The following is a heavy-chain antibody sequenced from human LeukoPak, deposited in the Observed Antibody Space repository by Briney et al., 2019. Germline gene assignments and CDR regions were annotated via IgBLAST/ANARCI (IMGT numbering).Heavy chain of an antibody. CDR3: ARHFDTTGYYDILTGYYGAPYYYYGMDV. J-gene: IGHJ6*02. V-gene: IGHV4-59*08. CDR1: GGSISSYY. D-gene: IGHD3-9*01. CDR2: IYYSGST. Sequence: PSETLSLTCTVSGGSISSYYWSWIRQPPGKGLEWIGYIYYSGSTNYNPSLKSRVTISVDTSKNQFSLKLSSVTAADTAVYYCARHFDTTGYYDILTGYYGAPYYYYGMDVWGQGTTVTVSS.